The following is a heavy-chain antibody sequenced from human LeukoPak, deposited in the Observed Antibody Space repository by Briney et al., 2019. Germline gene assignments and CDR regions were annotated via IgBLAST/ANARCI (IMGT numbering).Heavy chain of an antibody. D-gene: IGHD5-12*01. CDR3: ARGPNSYVDRYYYYYYMDV. CDR1: GFTFSSYA. V-gene: IGHV3-30-3*01. Sequence: GGSLRLSCAASGFTFSSYAIYWVRQAPGKGLEWVAVIIYDVSNEYYAAAVKGRFTISRDNSKNTVYLQMNSLRAEDTAVYYCARGPNSYVDRYYYYYYMDVWGKGTTVTVSS. J-gene: IGHJ6*03. CDR2: IIYDVSNE.